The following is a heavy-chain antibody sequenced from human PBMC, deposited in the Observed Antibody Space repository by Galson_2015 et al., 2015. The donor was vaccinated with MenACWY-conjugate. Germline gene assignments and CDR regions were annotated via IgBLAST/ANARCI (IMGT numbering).Heavy chain of an antibody. Sequence: SLRLSCAASRFSVSSNFMTWVRQAPGKGLEWVSVIYSDTLGATTHYSDSVKGRFTSSRDNSKNTLYLQMNSPRVEDTAVYYCAREGRHVGSYSDFDYWGQGTLVTVSS. J-gene: IGHJ4*02. CDR3: AREGRHVGSYSDFDY. V-gene: IGHV3-53*01. CDR2: IYSDTLGATT. CDR1: RFSVSSNF. D-gene: IGHD1-26*01.